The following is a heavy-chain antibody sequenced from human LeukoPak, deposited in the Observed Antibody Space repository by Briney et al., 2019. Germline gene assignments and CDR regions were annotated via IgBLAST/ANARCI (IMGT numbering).Heavy chain of an antibody. CDR2: ISSSSSYI. Sequence: GGSLRLSCAASGFTFSSYTMNWVRQAPGKGLEWLEWVSSISSSSSYIYYADSVKGRFTISRDNAKNSLYLQMNSLRAEDTAVYYCARDSQTYQLLSHGAFDIWGQGTMVTVSS. CDR1: GFTFSSYT. V-gene: IGHV3-21*01. CDR3: ARDSQTYQLLSHGAFDI. D-gene: IGHD2-2*01. J-gene: IGHJ3*02.